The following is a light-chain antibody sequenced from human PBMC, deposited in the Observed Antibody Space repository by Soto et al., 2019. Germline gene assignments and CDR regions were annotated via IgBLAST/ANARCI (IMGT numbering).Light chain of an antibody. CDR1: SSDVCGYNY. CDR3: CSHAGDNTYV. V-gene: IGLV2-8*01. J-gene: IGLJ1*01. Sequence: SVLTQPASVSGSPGHSVTISCTGTSSDVCGYNYVSWYQQYPGKAPKLIIYEVTTRPSEVPDRFSGSKSGNTASLTVSGLQAEDEADYFCCSHAGDNTYVFGTGTKVTV. CDR2: EVT.